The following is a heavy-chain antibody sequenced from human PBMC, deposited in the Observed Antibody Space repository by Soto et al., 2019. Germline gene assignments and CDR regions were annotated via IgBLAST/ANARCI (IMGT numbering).Heavy chain of an antibody. CDR2: IYHSGTT. D-gene: IGHD2-15*01. V-gene: IGHV4-4*02. CDR1: GVSISDNW. J-gene: IGHJ4*02. Sequence: QVQLQESGPGLVKPSGTLSLTCAFAGVSISDNWWSWVRQARGKGLEWIGEIYHSGTTYYNASLKARVIILVEQSASKISLTLSSVTAADTAVYYCARHVAVPRTRGFDYWGQGALVAVSS. CDR3: ARHVAVPRTRGFDY.